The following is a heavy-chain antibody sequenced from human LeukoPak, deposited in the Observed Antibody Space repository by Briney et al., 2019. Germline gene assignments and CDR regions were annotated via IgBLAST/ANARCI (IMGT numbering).Heavy chain of an antibody. CDR3: AKVSYYYDSSPPTGHFDY. D-gene: IGHD3-22*01. V-gene: IGHV3-23*01. CDR1: GFTFSGYA. J-gene: IGHJ4*02. CDR2: IGGSGGNT. Sequence: GGSLRLSCAASGFTFSGYAMSWVRQAPGKGLEWVSVIGGSGGNTNYADSVKGRFTISRDNSKNTLYLQMNSLRAEDTAVYYCAKVSYYYDSSPPTGHFDYWGQGTLVTVSS.